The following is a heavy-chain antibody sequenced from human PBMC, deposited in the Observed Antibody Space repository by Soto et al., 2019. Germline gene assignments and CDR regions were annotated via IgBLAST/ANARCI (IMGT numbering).Heavy chain of an antibody. CDR1: GDSVSSNSAA. CDR3: ARAANCSSNSCYTKDNYYGMDV. V-gene: IGHV6-1*01. D-gene: IGHD2-2*02. J-gene: IGHJ6*02. CDR2: TYYRSKWYN. Sequence: SQTLSLTCAISGDSVSSNSAAWNWIRQSPSRGLEWLGRTYYRSKWYNDYAVSVKSRITINPDTSKNQFSLQLNSVTPEDTAVYYCARAANCSSNSCYTKDNYYGMDVWGQGTTVTVSS.